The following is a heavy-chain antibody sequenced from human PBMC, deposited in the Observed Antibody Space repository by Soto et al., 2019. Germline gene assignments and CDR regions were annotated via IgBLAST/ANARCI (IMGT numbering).Heavy chain of an antibody. J-gene: IGHJ5*02. D-gene: IGHD2-15*01. Sequence: ASVKVSCKASGYTFTSYYMHWVRQAPGQGLEWMGIINPSGDSTNYAQKFQGRVTMTRDTSTSTVYMELSRLRSEDTAVYYCARPLPGSYNWFEPWRQGTLVTVSS. CDR3: ARPLPGSYNWFEP. CDR1: GYTFTSYY. V-gene: IGHV1-46*01. CDR2: INPSGDST.